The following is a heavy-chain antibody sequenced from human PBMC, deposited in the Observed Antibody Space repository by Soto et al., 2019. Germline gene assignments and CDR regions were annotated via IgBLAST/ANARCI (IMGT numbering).Heavy chain of an antibody. CDR3: ARSRAGGTWEQDPSFYVDY. Sequence: QVLLVQSGAEVKKPGASVKVACKASGYTFTNYGISWVRQAPGQGLEWLGWISTYNGDRDFAQKVQGRVTMTTDTSTTTAYMELRSLRSDDTAVYYCARSRAGGTWEQDPSFYVDYWGQGTLVTVSS. CDR2: ISTYNGDR. J-gene: IGHJ4*02. V-gene: IGHV1-18*01. D-gene: IGHD1-26*01. CDR1: GYTFTNYG.